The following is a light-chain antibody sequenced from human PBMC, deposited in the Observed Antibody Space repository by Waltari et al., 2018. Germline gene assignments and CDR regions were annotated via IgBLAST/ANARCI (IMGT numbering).Light chain of an antibody. CDR3: QQYGNSPRT. Sequence: ETVLKQSPGTLSLSPGERATLSCRASQSVTSSHLAWYQQKPGQAPRLLIYGASSRATGIPDRFSGSGSGTDFTLTITRLEPEDFAVYYCQQYGNSPRTFGQGTEVEIK. CDR1: QSVTSSH. J-gene: IGKJ1*01. CDR2: GAS. V-gene: IGKV3-20*01.